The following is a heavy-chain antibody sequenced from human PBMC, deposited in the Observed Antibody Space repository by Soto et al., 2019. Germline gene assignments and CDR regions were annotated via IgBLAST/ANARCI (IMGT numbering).Heavy chain of an antibody. J-gene: IGHJ6*02. V-gene: IGHV3-33*01. CDR1: GFTFSSYG. CDR2: IWYDGSNK. D-gene: IGHD1-1*01. Sequence: GGSLRLSCAASGFTFSSYGMHWVRQAPGKGLEWVAVIWYDGSNKYYADSVKGRFTISRDNSKNTLYLQMNSLRAEDTAVYYCARKELERPRYYYYYYGMDVWGQGTTVTVSS. CDR3: ARKELERPRYYYYYYGMDV.